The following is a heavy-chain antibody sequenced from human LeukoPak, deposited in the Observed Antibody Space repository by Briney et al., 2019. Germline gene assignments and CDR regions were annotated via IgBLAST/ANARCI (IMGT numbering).Heavy chain of an antibody. CDR3: ATDLISGYSGYDSRDY. V-gene: IGHV1-24*01. J-gene: IGHJ4*02. Sequence: ASVKVSCKVSGYTLTELSMHWVRQAPGKGLEWMGGFDPEDGETIYAQKFQGRVTMTEDTSTDTAYMELSSLRSEDTAVYYCATDLISGYSGYDSRDYWGQGTLVTVSS. CDR2: FDPEDGET. D-gene: IGHD5-12*01. CDR1: GYTLTELS.